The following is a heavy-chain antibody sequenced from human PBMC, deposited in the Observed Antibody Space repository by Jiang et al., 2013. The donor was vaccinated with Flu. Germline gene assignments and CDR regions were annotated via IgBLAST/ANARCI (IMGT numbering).Heavy chain of an antibody. D-gene: IGHD3-16*02. CDR1: GFTFDDYA. V-gene: IGHV3-9*01. CDR3: AKDISSLNSLDI. J-gene: IGHJ3*02. CDR2: ISWNSGSI. Sequence: LLESGGGLVQPGRSLRLSCAASGFTFDDYAMHWVRQAPGKGLEWVSGISWNSGSIDYADSVKGRFTISRDNAKNALYLEMNSLRVEDTALYYCAKDISSLNSLDIWGQGTMVTVSS.